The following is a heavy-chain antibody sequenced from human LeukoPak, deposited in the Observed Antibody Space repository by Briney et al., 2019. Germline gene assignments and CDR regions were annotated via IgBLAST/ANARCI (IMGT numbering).Heavy chain of an antibody. J-gene: IGHJ4*02. D-gene: IGHD3-22*01. CDR1: GGSFSGYY. Sequence: SETLSLTCAVYGGSFSGYYWTWIRQTPEKGLEWIGEMNPSGSTNYNPSLRSRVTISLDTSKNQFSLKLNSVTAADTAVYYRARVRLSSGYSNWGQGTLVTVSS. CDR2: MNPSGST. V-gene: IGHV4-34*01. CDR3: ARVRLSSGYSN.